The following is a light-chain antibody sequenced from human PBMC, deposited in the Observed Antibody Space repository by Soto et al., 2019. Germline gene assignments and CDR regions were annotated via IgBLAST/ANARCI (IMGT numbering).Light chain of an antibody. V-gene: IGLV2-8*01. J-gene: IGLJ2*01. CDR1: SSDVGGYKY. Sequence: QSVLTQTPSASGSPGQSVTISCTGTSSDVGGYKYVSWYQQHPGKAPKLMIFEVSKRPSGVPDRFSGSKSGNTASLTVSGLQAEDEADYYCCSYAGSNNLVFGGGTKVTVL. CDR3: CSYAGSNNLV. CDR2: EVS.